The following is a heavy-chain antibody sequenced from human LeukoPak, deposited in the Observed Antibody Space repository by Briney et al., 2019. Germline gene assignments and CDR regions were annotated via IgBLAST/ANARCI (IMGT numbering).Heavy chain of an antibody. D-gene: IGHD4-17*01. J-gene: IGHJ4*02. CDR1: GYTFTSYN. CDR3: VRGGATAHFDY. CDR2: INPPSGGT. Sequence: ASVKVSCKASGYTFTSYNIHWVRQAPGQGLEWMGWINPPSGGTNYAQKFQGRVTMTRDTSISTAYMELSSLTSDDTAVYFCVRGGATAHFDYWGQGTLVTVSS. V-gene: IGHV1-2*02.